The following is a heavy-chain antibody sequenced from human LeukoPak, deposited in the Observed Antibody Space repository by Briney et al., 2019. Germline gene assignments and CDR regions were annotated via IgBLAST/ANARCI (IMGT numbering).Heavy chain of an antibody. V-gene: IGHV3-30*03. CDR2: ISYDGSNK. CDR3: AIRDIVATMEDI. CDR1: GFTFSSYG. J-gene: IGHJ3*02. D-gene: IGHD5-12*01. Sequence: GGSLRLSCAASGFTFSSYGMHWVRQAPGKGLEWVAVISYDGSNKYYADSVKGRFTISRDNSKNTLYLQMNSLRAEDTAVYYCAIRDIVATMEDIWGQGTMVTVSS.